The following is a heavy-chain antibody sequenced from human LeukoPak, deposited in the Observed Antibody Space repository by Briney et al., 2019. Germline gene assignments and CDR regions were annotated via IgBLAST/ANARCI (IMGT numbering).Heavy chain of an antibody. CDR3: ASTPLSGLDI. Sequence: PSETLSLTCSVTGVSITDYYWSWIRQPPGKGLEWIGYIYYKGYTNYSPSLKSRVTISMDTSKSQFSLKLRSVTAADTAVYYCASTPLSGLDIWGQGTMVIVSS. J-gene: IGHJ3*02. CDR2: IYYKGYT. CDR1: GVSITDYY. V-gene: IGHV4-59*01.